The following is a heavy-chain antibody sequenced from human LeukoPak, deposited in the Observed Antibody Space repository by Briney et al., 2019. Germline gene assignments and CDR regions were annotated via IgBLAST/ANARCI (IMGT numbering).Heavy chain of an antibody. V-gene: IGHV3-23*01. Sequence: GGSLRLSCTASGFTFSSYAVNWVRQAPGKSLEWVSTIRGSGDGTYYAESVKGRFTVSRDNSKNTLYLQMNSLRAEDTAVYYCAKAASSGSSYYFEYWGQGTLVTVSS. CDR2: IRGSGDGT. D-gene: IGHD6-6*01. CDR1: GFTFSSYA. CDR3: AKAASSGSSYYFEY. J-gene: IGHJ4*02.